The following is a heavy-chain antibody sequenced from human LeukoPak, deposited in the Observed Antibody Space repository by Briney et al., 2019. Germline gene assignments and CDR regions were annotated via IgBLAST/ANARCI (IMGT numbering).Heavy chain of an antibody. CDR3: ARVVGGSGWDNAFDI. J-gene: IGHJ3*02. CDR1: GFTFSSYL. V-gene: IGHV3-74*01. Sequence: GGSLRLSCAASGFTFSSYLMHWVRQAPGKGLVWVSRINSDGSSTSYADSVKGRFTISRDNAKNTLYLQMNSLRAEDTAVYYCARVVGGSGWDNAFDIWGQGTMVTVSS. D-gene: IGHD6-19*01. CDR2: INSDGSST.